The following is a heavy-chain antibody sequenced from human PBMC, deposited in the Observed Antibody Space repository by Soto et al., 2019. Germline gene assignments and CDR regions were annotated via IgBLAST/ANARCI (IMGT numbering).Heavy chain of an antibody. CDR1: GSICISYF. J-gene: IGHJ4*02. Sequence: SWTGSCRASGSICISYFSTWVRQAPGQGLDWMGCFTADDGDTNYSQKFQCRVTMTTDTSTSTAYMELRSLRSDDTAIYFCARLVYDTRLNYMYFDFWGQGDLVTVSS. CDR2: FTADDGDT. V-gene: IGHV1-18*01. CDR3: ARLVYDTRLNYMYFDF. D-gene: IGHD2-8*01.